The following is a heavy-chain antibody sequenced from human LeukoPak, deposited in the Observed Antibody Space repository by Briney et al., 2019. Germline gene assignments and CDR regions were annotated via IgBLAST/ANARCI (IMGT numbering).Heavy chain of an antibody. V-gene: IGHV5-51*01. CDR1: GYSFTSYW. J-gene: IGHJ4*02. Sequence: GESLKISCKGSGYSFTSYWIGWVRQMPGKGLEWMGIIYPGDSDTRYSPSFQGQVTISADKSISTAYLQWSSLKASDTAMYYCARVAYYYDSSGYFDYWGQGTLVTVSS. CDR3: ARVAYYYDSSGYFDY. D-gene: IGHD3-22*01. CDR2: IYPGDSDT.